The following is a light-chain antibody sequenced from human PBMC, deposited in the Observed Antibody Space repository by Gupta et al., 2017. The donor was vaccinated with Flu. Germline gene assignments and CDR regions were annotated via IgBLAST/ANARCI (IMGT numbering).Light chain of an antibody. J-gene: IGLJ3*02. V-gene: IGLV1-51*02. CDR1: CSNIGGHY. Sequence: QSVLTQPPSVSAAPGQRFTISCSGSCSNIGGHYVSWYHQVPGTAPTLLIYEDDKRHSGIPDRFSASKSGTTATVTTTGLQTGAEADYYCGTEDRSRSARGFGGGTKLTVL. CDR2: EDD. CDR3: GTEDRSRSARG.